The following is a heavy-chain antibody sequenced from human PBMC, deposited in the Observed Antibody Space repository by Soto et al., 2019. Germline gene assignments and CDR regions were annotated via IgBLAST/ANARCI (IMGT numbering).Heavy chain of an antibody. CDR2: IYYSGST. V-gene: IGHV4-31*03. CDR1: GGSISSGGYY. CDR3: ARENYDAKRFDY. J-gene: IGHJ4*02. D-gene: IGHD3-22*01. Sequence: TLSLTCTVSGGSISSGGYYWSWIRQHPGKGLEWIGYIYYSGSTYYNPSLKSRVTISVDTSKNQFSLKLSSVTAADTAVYYCARENYDAKRFDYWGQGTLVTXSS.